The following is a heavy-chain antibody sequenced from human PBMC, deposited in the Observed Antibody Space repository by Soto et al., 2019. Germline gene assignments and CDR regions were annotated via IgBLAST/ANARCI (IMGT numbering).Heavy chain of an antibody. D-gene: IGHD2-21*02. CDR1: GGSFSGYY. Sequence: SETLSLTCAVYGGSFSGYYWTWIRQPPGTGLEWIGEINHSGSTNYNPSLKSRVTISVETSKNQFSLKLTSVTAADTAVYYCARHPSDFWFDPWGQGTLVTVSS. V-gene: IGHV4-34*01. CDR3: ARHPSDFWFDP. J-gene: IGHJ5*02. CDR2: INHSGST.